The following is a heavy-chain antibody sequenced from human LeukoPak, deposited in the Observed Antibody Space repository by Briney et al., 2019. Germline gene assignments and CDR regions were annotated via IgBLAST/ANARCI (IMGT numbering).Heavy chain of an antibody. J-gene: IGHJ5*02. Sequence: GGSLRLSCAVSGLTVSSNYMSWVRQAPGKGLEWVSVIYSGGGTYYADSVKGRFTISRDISKNTLYLQMNSLRAEDTAVYYCARVEMATMRFDPWGQGTLVTVSS. D-gene: IGHD5-24*01. CDR2: IYSGGGT. CDR3: ARVEMATMRFDP. V-gene: IGHV3-66*01. CDR1: GLTVSSNY.